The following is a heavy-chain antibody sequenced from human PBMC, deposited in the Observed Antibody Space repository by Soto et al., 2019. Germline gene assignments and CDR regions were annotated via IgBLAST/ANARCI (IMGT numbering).Heavy chain of an antibody. CDR3: AAGRIIAAAGTGWFDP. D-gene: IGHD6-13*01. CDR1: GYTFTGYY. Sequence: SVKVSCKASGYTFTGYYMHWVRQAPGQGLEWIGWIVVGSGNTNYAQKFQERVTITRDMSTSTAYMELSSLRSEDTAVYYCAAGRIIAAAGTGWFDPWGQGTLVTVSS. J-gene: IGHJ5*02. V-gene: IGHV1-58*02. CDR2: IVVGSGNT.